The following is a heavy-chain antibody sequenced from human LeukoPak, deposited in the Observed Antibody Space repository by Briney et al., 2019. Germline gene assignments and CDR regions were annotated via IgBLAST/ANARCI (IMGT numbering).Heavy chain of an antibody. CDR2: IYSGGST. V-gene: IGHV3-53*01. CDR3: ARDRRGYCSSTSCYWRFDP. J-gene: IGHJ5*02. CDR1: GFTFSSYA. D-gene: IGHD2-2*01. Sequence: GGSLRLSCAASGFTFSSYAMSWVRQAPGKGLEWVSVIYSGGSTYYADSVKGRFTISRDNSKNTLYLQMNSLRAEDTAVYYCARDRRGYCSSTSCYWRFDPWGQGTLVTVSS.